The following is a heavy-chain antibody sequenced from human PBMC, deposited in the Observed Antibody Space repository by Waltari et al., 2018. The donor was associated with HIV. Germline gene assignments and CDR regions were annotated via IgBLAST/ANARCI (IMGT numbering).Heavy chain of an antibody. CDR2: IYPVDSDT. CDR3: ARLGYCSSARCPSGYYYSYGMGV. Sequence: EVQLVQSGAEVKKPGESLKISCKGSGYNFTTYWIGWGRQMPGKGLEWMGIIYPVDSDTRYSPAFRGQVTISADKSMSTAYLQWSSLQASDTAIYYCARLGYCSSARCPSGYYYSYGMGVWGQGTTVTVSS. V-gene: IGHV5-51*01. J-gene: IGHJ6*02. CDR1: GYNFTTYW. D-gene: IGHD2-2*01.